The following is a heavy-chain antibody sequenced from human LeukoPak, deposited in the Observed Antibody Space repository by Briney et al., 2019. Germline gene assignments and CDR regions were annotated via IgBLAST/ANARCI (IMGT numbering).Heavy chain of an antibody. CDR3: ARLRPTWWYYHILTGWLDY. Sequence: GASVKVSCKASGGTFSSYAISWVRQAPGQGLEWMGGIIPIFGTANYAQKFQGRVPITADESTSTAYMELSSLRSEDTAVYYCARLRPTWWYYHILTGWLDYWGQGTLVTVSS. J-gene: IGHJ4*02. V-gene: IGHV1-69*13. CDR2: IIPIFGTA. D-gene: IGHD3-9*01. CDR1: GGTFSSYA.